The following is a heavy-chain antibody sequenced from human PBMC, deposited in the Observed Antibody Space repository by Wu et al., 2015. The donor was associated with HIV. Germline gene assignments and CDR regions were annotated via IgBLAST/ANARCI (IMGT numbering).Heavy chain of an antibody. D-gene: IGHD1-1*01. Sequence: QVQLVQSGAEVKKPGASVKVSCKASGYTFTDHYIHWVRQAPGQGLEWMGWIKPSNGLINYAPKIQGRVTMTRDTSINTAYMELTRLTSDDTAIYYCTRSVENWGQGTLVTVSS. V-gene: IGHV1-2*02. J-gene: IGHJ4*02. CDR3: TRSVEN. CDR2: IKPSNGLI. CDR1: GYTFTDHY.